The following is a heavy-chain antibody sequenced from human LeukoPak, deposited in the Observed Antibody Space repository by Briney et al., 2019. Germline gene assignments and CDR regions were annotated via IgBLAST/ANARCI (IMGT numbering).Heavy chain of an antibody. CDR3: ARDRAGIFDY. CDR1: GFTFSSYS. J-gene: IGHJ4*02. Sequence: PGGSLRLSCTASGFTFSSYSLNWVRQAPGKGLEWVSSVSTGSNYIYYADSVKGRFTISRDNAKNSLYLQMNSLRAEDTAAYYCARDRAGIFDYWGQGTLVTVSS. CDR2: VSTGSNYI. D-gene: IGHD6-19*01. V-gene: IGHV3-21*01.